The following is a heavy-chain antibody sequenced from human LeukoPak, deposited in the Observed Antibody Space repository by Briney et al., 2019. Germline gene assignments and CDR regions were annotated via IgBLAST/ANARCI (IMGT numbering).Heavy chain of an antibody. CDR3: AGDYSLDY. Sequence: GGSLRLSCAASGFTVSSNYMSWVRQAPGRGLEWVSVMYSGGTTYYADSVKGRFTFSRDNSRNTLYLQMNCLRAEDTAVYYCAGDYSLDYWGQGTLVTVSS. CDR2: MYSGGTT. CDR1: GFTVSSNY. V-gene: IGHV3-66*01. D-gene: IGHD4-11*01. J-gene: IGHJ4*02.